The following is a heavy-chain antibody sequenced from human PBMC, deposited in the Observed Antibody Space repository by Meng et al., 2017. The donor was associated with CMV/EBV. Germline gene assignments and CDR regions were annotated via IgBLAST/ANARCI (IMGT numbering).Heavy chain of an antibody. J-gene: IGHJ4*02. CDR1: GFTFSSYS. D-gene: IGHD2-2*01. CDR3: ARDLLGYCSSTSCPPY. V-gene: IGHV3-21*01. Sequence: GQSLQLSCAASGFTFSSYSMNWVRQAPGKGLEWVSSISSSSSYIYYADSVNGRFTISRDNAKNSLYLQMNSLRAEDTAVYYCARDLLGYCSSTSCPPYWGQGTLVTVSS. CDR2: ISSSSSYI.